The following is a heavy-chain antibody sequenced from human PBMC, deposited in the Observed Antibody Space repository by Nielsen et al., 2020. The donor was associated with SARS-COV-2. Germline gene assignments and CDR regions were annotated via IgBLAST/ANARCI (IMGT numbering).Heavy chain of an antibody. J-gene: IGHJ4*02. CDR3: ARVGYRGYGNSSSHGVDY. V-gene: IGHV1-46*01. D-gene: IGHD6-6*01. Sequence: WVRQAPGQGLEWMGIINPSGGSTSYAQKFQGWVTMTRDTSISTAYMELSRLRSDDTAVYYCARVGYRGYGNSSSHGVDYWGQGTLVTVSS. CDR2: INPSGGST.